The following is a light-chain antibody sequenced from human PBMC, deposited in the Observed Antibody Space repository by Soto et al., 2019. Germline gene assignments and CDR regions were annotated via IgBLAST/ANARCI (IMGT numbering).Light chain of an antibody. J-gene: IGLJ1*01. CDR3: CSYAGSSTHYV. V-gene: IGLV2-23*02. CDR1: SSDVGSYNL. CDR2: EVS. Sequence: QSLLTQPASVSGSPGQSITISCTGTSSDVGSYNLVSWYQQHPGKAPKLMIYEVSKRPSGVSNRFSGSKSGNTASLTISGLQAEDEADYYCCSYAGSSTHYVFGTGTKVNVL.